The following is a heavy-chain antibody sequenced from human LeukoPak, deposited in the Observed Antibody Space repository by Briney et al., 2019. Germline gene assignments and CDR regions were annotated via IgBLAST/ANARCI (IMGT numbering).Heavy chain of an antibody. D-gene: IGHD3-9*01. CDR1: GGTFSSYA. CDR2: IIPIFGTA. V-gene: IGHV1-69*13. J-gene: IGHJ5*02. Sequence: SVKVSCKASGGTFSSYAISWVRQAPGQGLEWMGGIIPIFGTANYAQKFQGRVTITADESTSTAYMELSSLRSEDTAVYYCATEPPFYDILTAYSPYPWGQGTLVTVSS. CDR3: ATEPPFYDILTAYSPYP.